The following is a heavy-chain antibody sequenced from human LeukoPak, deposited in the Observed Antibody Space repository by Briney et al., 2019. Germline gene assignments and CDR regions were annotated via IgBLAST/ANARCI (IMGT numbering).Heavy chain of an antibody. D-gene: IGHD3-10*01. V-gene: IGHV4-59*01. Sequence: PSETLSLTCTVSGGSISSYYWSWIRQPPGKGLEWIGYFFYSGSTNYNPSLKSRVTISADTSKNQFSLRLSSVTAADTAVYYCVRVKDLSRELGLSYYNGLDVWGQGTTVTVSS. J-gene: IGHJ6*02. CDR2: FFYSGST. CDR1: GGSISSYY. CDR3: VRVKDLSRELGLSYYNGLDV.